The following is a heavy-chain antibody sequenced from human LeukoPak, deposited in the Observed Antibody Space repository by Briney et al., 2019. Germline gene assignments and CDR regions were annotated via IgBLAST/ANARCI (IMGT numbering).Heavy chain of an antibody. V-gene: IGHV1-69*10. CDR2: FDPEDGET. CDR3: ARGDSGSYAPNY. D-gene: IGHD1-26*01. CDR1: VGTFSSYA. J-gene: IGHJ4*02. Sequence: EASVKVSCKASVGTFSSYAISWVRQAPGKGLEWMGGFDPEDGETIYAQKFQGRVTMTRDTSTSTVYMELSSLRSEDPAVYYCARGDSGSYAPNYWAQGTLVSVSS.